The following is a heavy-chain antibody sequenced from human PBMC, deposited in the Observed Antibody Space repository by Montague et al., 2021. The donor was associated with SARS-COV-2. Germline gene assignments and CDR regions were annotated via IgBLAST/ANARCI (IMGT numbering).Heavy chain of an antibody. V-gene: IGHV4-61*02. J-gene: IGHJ6*02. CDR2: IYISGST. Sequence: TLSLTCSVSGGSISSGSYYWSWIRQPAGKGLEWIGRIYISGSTNYNPSLKSRVTMSVDTSKNQFSLKLSSVTAADTAVYYCARTVVVPAAMSRYYGMDVLGQGTSVTVSS. D-gene: IGHD2-2*01. CDR1: GGSISSGSYY. CDR3: ARTVVVPAAMSRYYGMDV.